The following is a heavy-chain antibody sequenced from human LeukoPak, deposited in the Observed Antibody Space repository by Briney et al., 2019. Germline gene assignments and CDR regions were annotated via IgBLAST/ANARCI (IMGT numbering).Heavy chain of an antibody. D-gene: IGHD6-13*01. CDR2: INHSGST. CDR3: ARGVAAAWRGLDWFDP. V-gene: IGHV4-34*01. J-gene: IGHJ5*02. Sequence: ASETLSLTCAVYGGSFSGYYWSWIRQPPGKGLERIGEINHSGSTNYNPSLKSRVTISVDTSKNQFSLKLSSVTAADTAVYYCARGVAAAWRGLDWFDPWGQGTLVTVSS. CDR1: GGSFSGYY.